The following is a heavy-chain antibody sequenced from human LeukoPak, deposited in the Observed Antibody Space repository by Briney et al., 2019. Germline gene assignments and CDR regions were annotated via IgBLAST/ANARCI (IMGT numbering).Heavy chain of an antibody. CDR2: INHSGST. V-gene: IGHV4-34*01. CDR3: ARGAYSGSYYYFDF. J-gene: IGHJ4*02. CDR1: GGSFSGYY. D-gene: IGHD1-26*01. Sequence: SETLSLTCAVYGGSFSGYYWSWIRQPPGKGLEWIGEINHSGSTNYNPSLKSRVTISVDTSKNQFSLNLSSVTAADTAVYYCARGAYSGSYYYFDFWGQGTLVTVSS.